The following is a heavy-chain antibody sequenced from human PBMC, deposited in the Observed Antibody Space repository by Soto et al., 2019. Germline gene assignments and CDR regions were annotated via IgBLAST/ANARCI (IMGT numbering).Heavy chain of an antibody. CDR3: ARAALYNRGHCWFDP. D-gene: IGHD3-10*01. CDR1: GGSVRAPDW. V-gene: IGHV4-4*02. J-gene: IGHJ5*02. CDR2: VHISGHS. Sequence: PSETLSLTCTLSGGSVRAPDWWNWVRQSPDKGLEWIAEVHISGHSNYNPSLESRVSMSVDTSRNQFSLKLTSVIAADTAVYYCARAALYNRGHCWFDPWGQGTLVTVSS.